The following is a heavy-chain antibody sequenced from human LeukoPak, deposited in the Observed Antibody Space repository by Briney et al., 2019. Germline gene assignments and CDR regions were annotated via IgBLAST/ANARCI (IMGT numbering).Heavy chain of an antibody. D-gene: IGHD3-3*01. Sequence: GGSLRLSCAASGFTFSSYSMNWVRQAPGKGLEWVSAISGSGGSTYYADSVKGRFTISRDNSKNTLYLQMNSLRAEDTAVYYCAKDRYDFWSGYRPQSYYYMDVWGKGTTVTVSS. V-gene: IGHV3-23*01. CDR1: GFTFSSYS. CDR2: ISGSGGST. CDR3: AKDRYDFWSGYRPQSYYYMDV. J-gene: IGHJ6*03.